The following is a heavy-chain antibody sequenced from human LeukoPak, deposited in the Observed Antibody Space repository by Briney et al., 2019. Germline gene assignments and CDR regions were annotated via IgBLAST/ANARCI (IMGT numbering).Heavy chain of an antibody. V-gene: IGHV1-2*02. Sequence: ASVKVSCKASGYTFTDFYIHWVRQAPGQGLEWMGWINPNSGGTNYAQKFQGRVTMTRDTSISTAYMELSRLRSDDTAVYYCARDLAFYGSGSYYFDYWGQGALVTVFS. D-gene: IGHD3-10*01. CDR3: ARDLAFYGSGSYYFDY. CDR1: GYTFTDFY. J-gene: IGHJ4*02. CDR2: INPNSGGT.